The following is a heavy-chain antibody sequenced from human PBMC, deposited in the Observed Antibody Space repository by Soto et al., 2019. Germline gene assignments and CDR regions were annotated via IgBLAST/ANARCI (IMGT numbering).Heavy chain of an antibody. Sequence: GGSLRLSCAASGFTVSSNYMSWVRQAPGKGLEWVSVIYSGGSTYYADSVKGRFTISRDNSKNTLYLQMNSLRAEDTAVYYCARDSSYSSLFYYFDYWGQGTLVTVSS. CDR3: ARDSSYSSLFYYFDY. D-gene: IGHD6-13*01. J-gene: IGHJ4*02. CDR1: GFTVSSNY. CDR2: IYSGGST. V-gene: IGHV3-66*01.